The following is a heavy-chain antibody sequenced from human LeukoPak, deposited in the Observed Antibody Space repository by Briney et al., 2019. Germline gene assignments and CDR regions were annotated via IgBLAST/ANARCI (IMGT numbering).Heavy chain of an antibody. CDR1: GGTFSSYA. V-gene: IGHV1-69*05. J-gene: IGHJ4*02. Sequence: GASVKVSCKASGGTFSSYAISWVRQAPGQGLEWMGGTIPIFGTANYAQKFQGRVTITTDESTSTAYMELSSLRSEDTAVYYCASCTYYYDSSGYSGFDYWGQGTLVTVSS. CDR3: ASCTYYYDSSGYSGFDY. D-gene: IGHD3-22*01. CDR2: TIPIFGTA.